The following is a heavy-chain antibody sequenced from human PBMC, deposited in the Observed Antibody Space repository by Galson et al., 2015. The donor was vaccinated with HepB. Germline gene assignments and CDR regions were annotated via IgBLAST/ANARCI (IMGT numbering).Heavy chain of an antibody. CDR3: AREVSGSSSY. V-gene: IGHV3-11*01. Sequence: SLRLSCAASGFTFSDYYMSWIRQAPGKGLEWVSYISSSGASIYYADSVKGRFTISRDNIENSLDLQMDSLSAEDTAVYYCAREVSGSSSYWGQGTLVTVSS. CDR2: ISSSGASI. CDR1: GFTFSDYY. D-gene: IGHD1-26*01. J-gene: IGHJ4*02.